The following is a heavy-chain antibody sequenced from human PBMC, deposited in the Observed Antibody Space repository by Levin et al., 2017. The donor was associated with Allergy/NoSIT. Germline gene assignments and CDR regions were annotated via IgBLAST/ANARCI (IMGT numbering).Heavy chain of an antibody. V-gene: IGHV3-11*01. CDR2: MSGSSSTI. J-gene: IGHJ4*02. CDR3: ARGSQVTVTAGLDY. D-gene: IGHD2-21*02. CDR1: GFTFSDYY. Sequence: GESLKISCAASGFTFSDYYMSWVRQAPGKGLEWVSYMSGSSSTIYYADSVKGRFTISRDNAKNSLYLQMNSLRAEDTAVYYCARGSQVTVTAGLDYWGQGTLVTVSS.